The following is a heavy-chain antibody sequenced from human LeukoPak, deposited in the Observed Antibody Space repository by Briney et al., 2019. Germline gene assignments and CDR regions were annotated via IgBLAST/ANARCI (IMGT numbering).Heavy chain of an antibody. CDR2: ISYSGST. J-gene: IGHJ4*02. V-gene: IGHV4-59*01. D-gene: IGHD3-16*02. Sequence: AETLSLTCTVSGGSISSYYWSWIRQSPGKGLEWIGYISYSGSTNYNPSLKSRVTISVDTPKNQFSLKLSSVTAADTAVYYCARYVWGSYPTFEDYWGQGTLVTVSS. CDR1: GGSISSYY. CDR3: ARYVWGSYPTFEDY.